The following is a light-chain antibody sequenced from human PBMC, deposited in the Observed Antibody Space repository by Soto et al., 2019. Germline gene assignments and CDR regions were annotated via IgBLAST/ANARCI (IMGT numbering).Light chain of an antibody. Sequence: DTQMTQSPSSLSASVGDRVTITCRASQGIYNYLAWYQQKPGKVPKILIYAASSLVSGVPSRFSGSGSGTDFTLTISSLEPEDFAVYYCQQRSNWPRTFGQGTKVDIK. CDR3: QQRSNWPRT. V-gene: IGKV1-27*01. CDR1: QGIYNY. CDR2: AAS. J-gene: IGKJ1*01.